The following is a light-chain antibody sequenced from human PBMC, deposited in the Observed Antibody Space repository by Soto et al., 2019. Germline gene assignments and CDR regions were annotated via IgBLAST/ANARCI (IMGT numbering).Light chain of an antibody. Sequence: QSVLTQPASVSGSPGQSITISCTGTSNDVGSYNLVSWYQHHPGKAPKLMIFEGSKRPSGVSNRFSGSKSDNTASLTISGLQAEDEADFYCCSYAGSTYYVFGTGTKVTVL. CDR2: EGS. J-gene: IGLJ1*01. V-gene: IGLV2-23*01. CDR3: CSYAGSTYYV. CDR1: SNDVGSYNL.